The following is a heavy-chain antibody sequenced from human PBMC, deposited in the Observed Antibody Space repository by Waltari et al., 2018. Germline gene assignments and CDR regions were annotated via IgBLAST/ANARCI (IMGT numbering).Heavy chain of an antibody. CDR2: IIPIFGTA. J-gene: IGHJ3*02. CDR1: GGTFSSSA. D-gene: IGHD5-18*01. Sequence: QVQLVQSGAAVKKPGSSVKVPCKASGGTFSSSAISWVRQAPGQGLEWMGGIIPIFGTANYAQKFQGRVTITADESTSTAYMELSSLRSEDTAVYYCARDDTAMASRAFDIWGQGTMVTVSS. V-gene: IGHV1-69*01. CDR3: ARDDTAMASRAFDI.